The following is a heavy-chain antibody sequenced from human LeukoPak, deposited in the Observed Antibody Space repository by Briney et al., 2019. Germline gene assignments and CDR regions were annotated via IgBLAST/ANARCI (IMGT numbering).Heavy chain of an antibody. D-gene: IGHD2-8*02. CDR2: INPSGSNS. J-gene: IGHJ4*02. CDR1: GYTFSSYY. V-gene: IGHV1-46*01. Sequence: GASVKVSCKASGYTFSSYYIHWVRQAPGQGLQWRGVINPSGSNSRYAEEFQGRVTMTRDTSTNTVNMELSSLRSNDTAVYYCSSPKSPYEGTGPHNWGQGTQVTVSS. CDR3: SSPKSPYEGTGPHN.